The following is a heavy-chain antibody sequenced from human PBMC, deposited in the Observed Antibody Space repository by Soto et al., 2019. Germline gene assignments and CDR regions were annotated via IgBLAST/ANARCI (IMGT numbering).Heavy chain of an antibody. D-gene: IGHD3-3*01. CDR2: IIPIFGTA. CDR3: ARGDDFLSGYYSGYNWFDP. Sequence: GASVKVSCKASGGTFSSYAISWVRQAPGQGLEWMGGIIPIFGTANYAQKFQGRVTITADESTSTAYMELSSLRSEDTAVYYCARGDDFLSGYYSGYNWFDPWGQGTLVPVSS. V-gene: IGHV1-69*13. J-gene: IGHJ5*02. CDR1: GGTFSSYA.